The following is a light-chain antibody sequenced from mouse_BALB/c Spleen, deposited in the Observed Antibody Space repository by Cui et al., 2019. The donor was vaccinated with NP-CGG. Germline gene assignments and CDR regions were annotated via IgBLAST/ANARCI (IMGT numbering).Light chain of an antibody. CDR2: GTN. CDR1: TGAVTTSNY. V-gene: IGLV1*01. J-gene: IGLJ1*01. Sequence: AVVVQKSSLIASPGETVTLTCRSSTGAVTTSNYANWVQEKPDHLFTGLIGGTNNRAPGVPARFSGSLIGDKAALTITGAQTEDEAIYFCALWYSNHWVFGGGTKLTVL. CDR3: ALWYSNHWV.